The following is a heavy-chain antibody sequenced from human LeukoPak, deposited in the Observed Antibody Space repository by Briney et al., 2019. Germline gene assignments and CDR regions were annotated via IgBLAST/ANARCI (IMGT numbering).Heavy chain of an antibody. CDR3: ARSIVELRWGLYYFDY. CDR2: ISSSSSTI. D-gene: IGHD1-7*01. J-gene: IGHJ4*02. Sequence: PGGSLRLSCAASGFTFSSYSMNWVRQAPGKGLEWVSYISSSSSTIYYADSVKGRFTISRDNAKNSLYLQMNSLRAEDTAVYYYARSIVELRWGLYYFDYWGQGTLVTVSS. CDR1: GFTFSSYS. V-gene: IGHV3-48*01.